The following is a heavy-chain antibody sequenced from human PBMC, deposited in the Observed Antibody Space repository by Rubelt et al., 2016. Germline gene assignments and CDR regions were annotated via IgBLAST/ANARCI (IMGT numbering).Heavy chain of an antibody. D-gene: IGHD2-8*02. V-gene: IGHV1-18*01. Sequence: QVQLVQSGAEVKEPGASVKVSCKTSGYTFTSLHINWVRQVTGQGLEWMGWISVSNDNTNYGQKFQGRVSMTTDTSTNTVHMELRCLGSDGTAVYYWARGGGLTWWDMLNYWGQGTLVTVSS. CDR2: ISVSNDNT. CDR3: ARGGGLTWWDMLNY. CDR1: GYTFTSLH. J-gene: IGHJ4*02.